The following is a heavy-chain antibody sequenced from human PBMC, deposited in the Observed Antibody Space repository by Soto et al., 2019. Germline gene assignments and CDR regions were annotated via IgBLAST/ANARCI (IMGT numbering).Heavy chain of an antibody. J-gene: IGHJ4*02. CDR1: GGSISSSGYY. V-gene: IGHV4-31*03. CDR2: IYYSGST. Sequence: SETLSLTCTVSGGSISSSGYYWSWIRQHPGKGLEWIGYIYYSGSTYYNPSLKSRVTISVDTSKNQFSLKLSSVTAADTAVYYCARSEATALDYWGQGTLVTVSS. CDR3: ARSEATALDY.